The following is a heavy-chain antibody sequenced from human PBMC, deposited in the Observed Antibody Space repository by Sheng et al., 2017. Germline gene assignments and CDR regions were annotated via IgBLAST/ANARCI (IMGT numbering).Heavy chain of an antibody. Sequence: QVQLQESGPGLVKPSETLSLTCTVSGGSISSYYWSWIRQPAGKGLEWIGRIYTSGSTNYNPSLKSRVTMSVDTSKNQFSLKLSSVTAADTAVYYCARTGQWLGYETSPFDYWGQGTLVTVSS. J-gene: IGHJ4*02. CDR3: ARTGQWLGYETSPFDY. CDR1: GGSISSYY. D-gene: IGHD6-19*01. CDR2: IYTSGST. V-gene: IGHV4-4*07.